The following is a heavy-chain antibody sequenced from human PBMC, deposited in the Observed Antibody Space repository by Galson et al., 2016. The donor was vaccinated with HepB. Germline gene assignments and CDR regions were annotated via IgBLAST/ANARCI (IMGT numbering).Heavy chain of an antibody. J-gene: IGHJ6*02. D-gene: IGHD3-9*01. CDR2: INPSGGTT. CDR1: GYPFSTYY. V-gene: IGHV1-46*01. CDR3: ARDLGHNILTGYTYYYFYGMDV. Sequence: SVKVSCKASGYPFSTYYMHWVRQAPGQGLEWMGIINPSGGTTSSAQNFQGRVTITRDTSASTAYMELSSLRSEDTAVYYCARDLGHNILTGYTYYYFYGMDVWGQGTTVTVSS.